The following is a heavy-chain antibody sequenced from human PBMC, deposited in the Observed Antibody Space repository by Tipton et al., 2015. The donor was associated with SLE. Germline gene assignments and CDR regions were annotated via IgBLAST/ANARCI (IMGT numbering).Heavy chain of an antibody. V-gene: IGHV4-61*01. Sequence: GLVKPSQTLSLTCTVSDGSIRSTNYYWNWIRQPPGKGLEWIGYIYYSGSTNYNPSLKSRVTISVEASKNQFSLELSSVTAADTAVYYCASNNWSYGYFRHWGQGTLVTVSS. CDR2: IYYSGST. CDR3: ASNNWSYGYFRH. CDR1: DGSIRSTNYY. J-gene: IGHJ1*01. D-gene: IGHD1-20*01.